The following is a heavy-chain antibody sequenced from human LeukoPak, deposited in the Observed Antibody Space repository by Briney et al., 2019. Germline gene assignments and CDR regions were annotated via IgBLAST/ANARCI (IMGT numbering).Heavy chain of an antibody. CDR2: INHSGIT. V-gene: IGHV4-34*01. Sequence: SETLSLTCSVSGGSFIDYSWSWIRQPPGKGLEWIGEINHSGITNYNPSLESRITMSVDTSKNQFSLKLSSVTAADTAVYYCARPATYDFWSGYTFDYWGQGTLVTVSS. D-gene: IGHD3-3*01. J-gene: IGHJ4*02. CDR3: ARPATYDFWSGYTFDY. CDR1: GGSFIDYS.